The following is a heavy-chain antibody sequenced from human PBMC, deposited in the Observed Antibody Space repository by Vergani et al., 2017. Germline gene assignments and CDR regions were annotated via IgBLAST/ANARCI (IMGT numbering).Heavy chain of an antibody. J-gene: IGHJ4*02. CDR3: ASGGYYDFWSGYTAVDY. CDR2: INSDGSST. CDR1: GFTFSDYY. D-gene: IGHD3-3*01. V-gene: IGHV3-74*02. Sequence: EVQLLESGGGLVQPGGSLRLSCAASGFTFSDYYMSWIRQAPGKGLVWVSRINSDGSSTSYADAVKGRFTISRDNAKNTLYLQMNSLRAEDTAVYYCASGGYYDFWSGYTAVDYWGQGTLVTVAS.